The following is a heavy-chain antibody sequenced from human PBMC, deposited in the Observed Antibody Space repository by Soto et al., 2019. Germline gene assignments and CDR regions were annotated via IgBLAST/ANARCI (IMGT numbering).Heavy chain of an antibody. CDR2: ISYDGSNK. CDR1: GFTFSSYG. D-gene: IGHD5-18*01. CDR3: AKDRGGIQLWLSYGMDV. Sequence: QVQLVESGGGVVQPGRSLRLSCAASGFTFSSYGMHWVRQAPGKGLEWVAVISYDGSNKYYADSVKGRFTISRDNSKNTLYLQMNSLRAEETAVYYCAKDRGGIQLWLSYGMDVWGQGTTVTVSS. V-gene: IGHV3-30*18. J-gene: IGHJ6*02.